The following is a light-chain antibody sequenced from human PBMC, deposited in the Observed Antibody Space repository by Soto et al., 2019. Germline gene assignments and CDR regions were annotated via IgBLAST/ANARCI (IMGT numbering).Light chain of an antibody. CDR3: QQSNSPPPT. CDR1: QSISSY. J-gene: IGKJ1*01. CDR2: AAS. V-gene: IGKV1-39*01. Sequence: DIQMTQSPSSLSASVGDRVTITCRASQSISSYLNWYQQKPGKAPKLLIYAASSLQSGVPSRFSGGGPGTNFTLNIIILQPEDFATYYYQQSNSPPPTFGQGTKVEIK.